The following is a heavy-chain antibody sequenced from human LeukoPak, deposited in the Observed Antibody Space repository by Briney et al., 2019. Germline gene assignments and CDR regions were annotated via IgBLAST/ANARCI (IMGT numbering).Heavy chain of an antibody. CDR3: SYYYDSSGYVDY. J-gene: IGHJ4*02. Sequence: GGSLRLSCAASGFTFSNAWMNWVRQAPGKGLEWVGRIKSKADGGTTDYAAPVKGRFTTSRDDSKNTLYMQMNSLKTEDTAVYYCSYYYDSSGYVDYWGQGTLVTVSS. V-gene: IGHV3-15*01. D-gene: IGHD3-22*01. CDR1: GFTFSNAW. CDR2: IKSKADGGTT.